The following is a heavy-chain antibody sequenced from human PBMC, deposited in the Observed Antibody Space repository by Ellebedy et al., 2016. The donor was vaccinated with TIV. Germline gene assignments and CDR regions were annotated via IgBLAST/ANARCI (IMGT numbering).Heavy chain of an antibody. V-gene: IGHV3-21*01. D-gene: IGHD6-13*01. CDR1: GFTFTRSA. CDR2: ISLCGSYI. J-gene: IGHJ3*02. CDR3: ARVLSRQQPDAFDI. Sequence: GESLKISXAASGFTFTRSAMTWVRQPPGKGLEWVSSISLCGSYIYFADSVKGRFAISRDNAKNSLYLQMNSLRAEDTAVYYCARVLSRQQPDAFDIWGQGTMVTVSS.